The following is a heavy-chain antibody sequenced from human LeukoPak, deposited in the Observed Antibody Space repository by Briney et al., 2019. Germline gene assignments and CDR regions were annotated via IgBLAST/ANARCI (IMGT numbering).Heavy chain of an antibody. Sequence: GASVKVSCKASGGTFISYAISWVRQAPGQGLEWMGGIIPIFGTANYAQKFQGRVTITADESTSTAYMELSSLRSEDTAVYYCARDTALYSSSWSAANYFDYWGQGTLVTVSS. D-gene: IGHD6-13*01. CDR1: GGTFISYA. CDR2: IIPIFGTA. J-gene: IGHJ4*02. V-gene: IGHV1-69*13. CDR3: ARDTALYSSSWSAANYFDY.